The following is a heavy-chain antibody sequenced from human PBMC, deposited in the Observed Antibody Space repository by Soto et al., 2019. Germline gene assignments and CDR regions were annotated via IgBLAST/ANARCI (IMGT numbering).Heavy chain of an antibody. D-gene: IGHD3-22*01. Sequence: QVQLVQSGAEVKKPGSSVKVSCKASGGTFSSYAISWVRQAPGQGLEWMGGIIPIFGTANYGQKFQGRVTITADESTSTAYMELSSLRSEDTVVYYCARGNYYDSSGYGYAFDIWGQGTMVTVSS. CDR1: GGTFSSYA. V-gene: IGHV1-69*01. CDR3: ARGNYYDSSGYGYAFDI. CDR2: IIPIFGTA. J-gene: IGHJ3*02.